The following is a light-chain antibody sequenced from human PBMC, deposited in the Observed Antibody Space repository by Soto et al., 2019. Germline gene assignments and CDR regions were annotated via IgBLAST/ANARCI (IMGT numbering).Light chain of an antibody. CDR2: KGS. J-gene: IGKJ1*01. V-gene: IGKV2-30*02. CDR1: QSLVHSNGNTY. CDR3: MQGTHWPRT. Sequence: DVVMTQSPLSLPVTLGQPASISCRSTQSLVHSNGNTYLIWFHQRPGQSPRRLIYKGSIRDSGVPDRFSGSESGTEFTLKISRVEADDVGVYYCMQGTHWPRTFGQGTKVEIK.